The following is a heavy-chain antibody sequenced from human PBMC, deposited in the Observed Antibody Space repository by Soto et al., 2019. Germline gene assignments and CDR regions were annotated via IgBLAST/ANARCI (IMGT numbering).Heavy chain of an antibody. J-gene: IGHJ2*01. Sequence: GGSLRLSCAASGFTFSSYAMSWVRQAPGKGLEWVSAISGSGGSTYYVDSVKGRFTISRDNSKNTLYLQMNSLRAEDTAVYYCAKGKVCSSTSCYPVYWYFDLWGRGTLVTVSS. CDR1: GFTFSSYA. CDR3: AKGKVCSSTSCYPVYWYFDL. CDR2: ISGSGGST. D-gene: IGHD2-2*01. V-gene: IGHV3-23*01.